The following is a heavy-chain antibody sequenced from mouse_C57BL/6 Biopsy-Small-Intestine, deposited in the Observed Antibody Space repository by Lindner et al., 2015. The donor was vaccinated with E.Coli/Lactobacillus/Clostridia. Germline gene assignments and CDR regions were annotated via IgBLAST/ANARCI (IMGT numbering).Heavy chain of an antibody. V-gene: IGHV1-7*01. J-gene: IGHJ1*03. CDR1: GYTFTNYW. CDR3: ARIYEGWYLDV. Sequence: VQLQESGAELAKPGASVKLSCKTSGYTFTNYWMHWVKQRPGQGLEWIGYINPSSDYTKYNQKFKDKATLTADKSSSTAYMQLSSLSYEDSAVYYCARIYEGWYLDVWSTGTTVTVSS. CDR2: INPSSDYT. D-gene: IGHD1-1*01.